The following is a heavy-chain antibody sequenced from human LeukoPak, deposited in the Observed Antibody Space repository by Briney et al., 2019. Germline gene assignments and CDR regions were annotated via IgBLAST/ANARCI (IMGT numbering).Heavy chain of an antibody. V-gene: IGHV3-33*01. Sequence: GKSLILSCAASGFTFRSYGMHWVRQAPGKGLEWVAVIWYDGSNKYYADSVKGRFTISRDNSENTLYLQMNSLRAEDTALYYCASDGIAVDRGIGYFDYWGQGTLVTVSS. D-gene: IGHD6-13*01. CDR3: ASDGIAVDRGIGYFDY. CDR1: GFTFRSYG. CDR2: IWYDGSNK. J-gene: IGHJ4*02.